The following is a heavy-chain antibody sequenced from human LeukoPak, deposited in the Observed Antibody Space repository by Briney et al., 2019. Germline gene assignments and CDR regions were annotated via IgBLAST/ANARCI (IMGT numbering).Heavy chain of an antibody. CDR3: ARGVPSVPAAPDY. CDR1: GGSISSYY. D-gene: IGHD2-2*01. V-gene: IGHV4-59*12. J-gene: IGHJ4*02. Sequence: SETLCLTCTVSGGSISSYYWSWIRQPPGKGLEWSGYIYYSWSTNYNPSLKSRVTISVDRPTNQFSLRLSSVTAADTAVYYCARGVPSVPAAPDYWGQGTLVTVSS. CDR2: IYYSWST.